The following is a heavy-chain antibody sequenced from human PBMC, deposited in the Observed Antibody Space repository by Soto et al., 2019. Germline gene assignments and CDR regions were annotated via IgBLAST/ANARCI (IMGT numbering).Heavy chain of an antibody. V-gene: IGHV3-23*01. CDR3: AKVQNGNYVWGSYNAFDI. J-gene: IGHJ3*02. CDR1: GFTFSSYA. CDR2: ISGSGGST. Sequence: EVQLLETGGGLVQPGGSLRLSCAASGFTFSSYAMSWVRQAPGKGLEWVSAISGSGGSTYYADSVKGRFTISRDNSKNTLNLQMNSLRAEDTAVYYCAKVQNGNYVWGSYNAFDICVKSTMVTVSS. D-gene: IGHD3-16*01.